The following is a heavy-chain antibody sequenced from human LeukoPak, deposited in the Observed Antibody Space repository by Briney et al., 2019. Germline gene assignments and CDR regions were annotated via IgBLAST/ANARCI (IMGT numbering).Heavy chain of an antibody. CDR3: AKINGAMVFPPDY. CDR1: GFTFSSYA. Sequence: GGSLRLSCAASGFTFSSYAMSWVRQAPGKGLEWVSAISGSGGSTYYADSAKGRFTISRDNSKNTLYLQMNSLRAEDTAVYYCAKINGAMVFPPDYWGQGTLVTVSS. J-gene: IGHJ4*02. D-gene: IGHD5-18*01. V-gene: IGHV3-23*01. CDR2: ISGSGGST.